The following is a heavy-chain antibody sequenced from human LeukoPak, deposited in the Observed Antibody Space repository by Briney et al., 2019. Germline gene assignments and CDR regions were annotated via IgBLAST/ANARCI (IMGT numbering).Heavy chain of an antibody. CDR1: GGSISSGDYY. CDR2: IYYSGST. V-gene: IGHV4-30-4*08. Sequence: KPSETLSLTCTVSGGSISSGDYYWSWIRQPPGKGLEWIGYIYYSGSTYYNPYLKSRVTISVDTSKNQFSLKLSSVAAADTAVYYCARADLRQYQLLFKNYYMDVWGKGTTVTVSS. D-gene: IGHD2-2*01. CDR3: ARADLRQYQLLFKNYYMDV. J-gene: IGHJ6*03.